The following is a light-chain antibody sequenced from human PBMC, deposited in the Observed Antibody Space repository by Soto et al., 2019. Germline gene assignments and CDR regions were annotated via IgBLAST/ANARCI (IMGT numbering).Light chain of an antibody. Sequence: QSVLTQPPSASGTPGQRVTISCSRSSSNIGSNYVYWYQQLPGTAPKLLIYRNNQRPSVVPDRFSGSKSGTSASLAISGLRSEDEADYYCAAWDDSLSGLYVFGTGTKLTVL. CDR2: RNN. CDR3: AAWDDSLSGLYV. V-gene: IGLV1-47*01. CDR1: SSNIGSNY. J-gene: IGLJ1*01.